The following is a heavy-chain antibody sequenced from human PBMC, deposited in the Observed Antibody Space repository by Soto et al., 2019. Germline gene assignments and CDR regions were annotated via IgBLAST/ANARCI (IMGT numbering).Heavy chain of an antibody. V-gene: IGHV3-23*01. J-gene: IGHJ5*02. D-gene: IGHD1-26*01. CDR3: AREVGAPSCWLDP. CDR1: GFTFTNYA. Sequence: EVQLSESGGDLRQPGGSLRLSCAASGFTFTNYAMTWVRQTPGKGLEWVSGISASGGLKYYADSVRGRFTVSRDNSKNILYLQMDNLRAEDTALYYCAREVGAPSCWLDPLGQGTQVTVSS. CDR2: ISASGGLK.